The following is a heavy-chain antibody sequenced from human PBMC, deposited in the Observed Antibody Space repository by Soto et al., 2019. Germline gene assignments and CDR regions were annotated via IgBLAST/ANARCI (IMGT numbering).Heavy chain of an antibody. Sequence: SETLSLTCTVSGGSISSSSYYWGWIRQPPGKGLEWIGSIYYSGSTYYNPSLKSRVTISVDTSKNQFSLKLSSVTAADTAVYYCARNKYHSSGASDYWGQGTLVTVSS. CDR1: GGSISSSSYY. V-gene: IGHV4-39*01. CDR3: ARNKYHSSGASDY. CDR2: IYYSGST. D-gene: IGHD3-22*01. J-gene: IGHJ4*02.